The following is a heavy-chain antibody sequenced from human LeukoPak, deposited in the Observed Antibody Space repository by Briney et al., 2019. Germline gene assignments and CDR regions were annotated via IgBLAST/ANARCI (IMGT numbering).Heavy chain of an antibody. J-gene: IGHJ4*02. D-gene: IGHD5-18*01. CDR3: ADGLYTAHDY. Sequence: GGSLRLSCAASGFTFSSYWMSWVRQAPGKGLEWVANIKQDGSEKYYVDSVKGRFTISRDNSKNTLYLQMNSLRADDTAVYYCADGLYTAHDYWGQGTLVTVSS. CDR1: GFTFSSYW. V-gene: IGHV3-7*03. CDR2: IKQDGSEK.